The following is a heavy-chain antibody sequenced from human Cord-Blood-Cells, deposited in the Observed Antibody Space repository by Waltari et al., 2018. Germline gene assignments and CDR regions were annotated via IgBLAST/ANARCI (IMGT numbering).Heavy chain of an antibody. D-gene: IGHD6-6*01. Sequence: QVQLVQSGAEVKKPGASVKVSCKASGYTFTGYYMHWVRQAPGQGLEWMGWINPNRGGTNYAQKFQGRVTMTRDTSISTAYMELSRLRSDDTAVYYCARGVRYSSSSVDYWGQGTLVTVSS. V-gene: IGHV1-2*02. CDR3: ARGVRYSSSSVDY. J-gene: IGHJ4*02. CDR1: GYTFTGYY. CDR2: INPNRGGT.